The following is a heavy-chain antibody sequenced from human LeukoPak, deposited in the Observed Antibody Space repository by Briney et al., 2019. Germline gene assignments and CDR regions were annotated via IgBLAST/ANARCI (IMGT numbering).Heavy chain of an antibody. J-gene: IGHJ4*02. CDR2: INPNSGGT. V-gene: IGHV1-2*02. CDR1: GYTFTGYY. CDR3: ASPADNYYDSSGYYLDY. Sequence: GASVKVSCKASGYTFTGYYMHWVRQAPRQGLEWMGWINPNSGGTNYAQKFQGRVTMTRDTSISTAYMELSRLRSDDTAVYYCASPADNYYDSSGYYLDYWGQGTLVTVSS. D-gene: IGHD3-22*01.